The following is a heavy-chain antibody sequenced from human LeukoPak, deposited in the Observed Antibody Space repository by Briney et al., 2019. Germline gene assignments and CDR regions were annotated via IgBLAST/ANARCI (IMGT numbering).Heavy chain of an antibody. D-gene: IGHD6-13*01. V-gene: IGHV3-33*06. CDR2: IWYDGSNK. J-gene: IGHJ4*02. CDR1: GFTFSSYG. CDR3: AKDLRARIAAAGRATGFDY. Sequence: SLRLSCAASGFTFSSYGMHWVRQAPGKGLEWVAVIWYDGSNKYYADSVKGRFTISRDNSKNTLYLQMDSLRAEDTAVYYCAKDLRARIAAAGRATGFDYWGQGTLVAVSS.